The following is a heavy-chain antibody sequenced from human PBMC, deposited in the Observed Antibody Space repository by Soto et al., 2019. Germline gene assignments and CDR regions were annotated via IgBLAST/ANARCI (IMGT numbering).Heavy chain of an antibody. V-gene: IGHV1-69*13. D-gene: IGHD6-19*01. J-gene: IGHJ4*02. CDR3: ARGGSGWYASDY. Sequence: AAVKVSCKASGGTFSSYAISWVRQAPGQGLEWMGGIIPIFGTANYAQKFQGRVTITADESTSTAYMELSSLRSEDTAVYYCARGGSGWYASDYWGQGTLVTVSS. CDR2: IIPIFGTA. CDR1: GGTFSSYA.